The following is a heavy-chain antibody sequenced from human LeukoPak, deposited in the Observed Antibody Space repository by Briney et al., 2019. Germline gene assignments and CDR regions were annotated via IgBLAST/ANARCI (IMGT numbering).Heavy chain of an antibody. V-gene: IGHV3-23*01. Sequence: PGGSLRLSCTASGFTFSDYAMSWVRQAPGKGLEWVSDISGFSGNTYYADPVKGRFTISRDNSKSTLYLQMNSLRAEDTATYYCAKDSGFSVSYFSNWGQGILVTVSS. CDR3: AKDSGFSVSYFSN. CDR1: GFTFSDYA. D-gene: IGHD1-26*01. CDR2: ISGFSGNT. J-gene: IGHJ4*02.